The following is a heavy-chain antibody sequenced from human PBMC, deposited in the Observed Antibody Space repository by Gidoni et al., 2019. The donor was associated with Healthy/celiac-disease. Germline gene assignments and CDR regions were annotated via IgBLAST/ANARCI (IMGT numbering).Heavy chain of an antibody. CDR2: ISWNSGSI. J-gene: IGHJ5*02. CDR1: GFTFDDYA. D-gene: IGHD3-10*01. V-gene: IGHV3-9*01. CDR3: AKGSMVRGVGGYGWFDP. Sequence: EVQLVESGGGLVQPGRSLRLSCAASGFTFDDYAMHWVRQAPGKGLEWVSGISWNSGSIGYADSVKGRFTISRDNAKNSLDLQMNSLRAEDTALYYCAKGSMVRGVGGYGWFDPWGQGTLVTVSS.